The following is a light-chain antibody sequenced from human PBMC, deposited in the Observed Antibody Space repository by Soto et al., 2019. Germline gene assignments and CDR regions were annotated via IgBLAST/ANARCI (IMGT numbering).Light chain of an antibody. CDR3: SSYAGSDNYVL. V-gene: IGLV2-8*01. J-gene: IGLJ2*01. CDR1: TRDIAGYNY. CDR2: EVT. Sequence: QSALTQPASVSGSLGQSITISCTGTTRDIAGYNYISWYQQLPGKAPKLMIYEVTKRPSGVPDRFSGSKSGNTASLTVSGLQAEDEADYYCSSYAGSDNYVLFGGGTQLTVL.